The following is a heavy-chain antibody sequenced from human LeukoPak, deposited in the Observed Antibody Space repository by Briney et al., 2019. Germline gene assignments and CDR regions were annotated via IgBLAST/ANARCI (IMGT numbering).Heavy chain of an antibody. J-gene: IGHJ4*02. CDR3: VKGREQWLVRHYFDY. D-gene: IGHD6-19*01. Sequence: GGSLRLSCSASGFTFSSYAMHWVRQAPGKGLEYVSAIRSNGGSTYYADSVKGRCTISRDNSKNTLYLQMSSLRAEDTAVYYCVKGREQWLVRHYFDYWGQGTLVTVSS. CDR2: IRSNGGST. CDR1: GFTFSSYA. V-gene: IGHV3-64D*06.